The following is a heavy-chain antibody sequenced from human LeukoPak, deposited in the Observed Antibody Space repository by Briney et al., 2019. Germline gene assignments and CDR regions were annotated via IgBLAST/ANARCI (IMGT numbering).Heavy chain of an antibody. CDR2: IYYSGST. J-gene: IGHJ3*01. CDR3: ARQVGNGDAFDF. D-gene: IGHD1-1*01. Sequence: SETLSLTCTVSGGSISSSTYYWGWIRQPPGKGLKWIVSIYYSGSTYYSPSLRSRVTISVDTSNNQFSLNPNSVTAADTAVYYCARQVGNGDAFDFWGQGTMVTVSS. V-gene: IGHV4-39*01. CDR1: GGSISSSTYY.